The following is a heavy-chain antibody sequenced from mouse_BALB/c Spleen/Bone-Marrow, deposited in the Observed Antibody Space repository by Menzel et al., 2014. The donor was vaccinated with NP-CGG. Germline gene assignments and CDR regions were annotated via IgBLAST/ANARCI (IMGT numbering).Heavy chain of an antibody. J-gene: IGHJ2*01. CDR2: ISSGGNYT. V-gene: IGHV5-9-3*01. CDR3: ASTGHFFDY. Sequence: EVQLVESGGGLVKPGGSLKLSCAASGFTFSSYAMSWVRQTPEKRLEWVATISSGGNYTYYPDSVKGRFTISRDNAKNTLYLQMSSLRSEDTAMYYCASTGHFFDYWGQGTTLTVSS. CDR1: GFTFSSYA. D-gene: IGHD4-1*01.